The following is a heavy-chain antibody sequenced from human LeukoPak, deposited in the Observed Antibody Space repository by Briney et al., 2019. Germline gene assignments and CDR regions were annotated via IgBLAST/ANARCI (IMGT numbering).Heavy chain of an antibody. CDR2: INHSGST. Sequence: SETLSLTCAVYGGSFSGYYWSWIRQPPGKGLEWIGEINHSGSTNYNPSLKSRVTISVDTSKNQFSLKLSSVTAADTAVYYCASSLWFGELPSDYWGQGTLVTVSS. J-gene: IGHJ4*02. V-gene: IGHV4-34*01. CDR1: GGSFSGYY. D-gene: IGHD3-10*01. CDR3: ASSLWFGELPSDY.